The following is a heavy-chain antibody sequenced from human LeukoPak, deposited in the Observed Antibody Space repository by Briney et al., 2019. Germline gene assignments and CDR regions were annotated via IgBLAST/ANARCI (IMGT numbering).Heavy chain of an antibody. V-gene: IGHV4-34*01. CDR2: INHSGST. Sequence: SETLSLTCAVYGGSFSGYYWSWIRQPPGKGLEWIGEINHSGSTNYNPSLKSRVTISVDTSKNQSSLKLSSVTAADTAVYYCARARITIGSVINWGQGTLVTVSS. CDR3: ARARITIGSVIN. D-gene: IGHD3-3*01. CDR1: GGSFSGYY. J-gene: IGHJ4*02.